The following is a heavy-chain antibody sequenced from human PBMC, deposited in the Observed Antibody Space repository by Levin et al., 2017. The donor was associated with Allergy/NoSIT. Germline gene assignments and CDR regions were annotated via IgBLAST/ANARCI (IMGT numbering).Heavy chain of an antibody. J-gene: IGHJ2*01. CDR2: IYYIGHT. CDR3: ARHFVSVGYFEL. V-gene: IGHV4-39*01. CDR1: GGSINSSSYY. D-gene: IGHD4-23*01. Sequence: SQTLSLTCTVSGGSINSSSYYWGWIRQPPGEGLEWIGSIYYIGHTYHNPSLKSRVTISVDTSKNQFSLKLTSVTAADTAMYFCARHFVSVGYFELWGRGTPVTVSS.